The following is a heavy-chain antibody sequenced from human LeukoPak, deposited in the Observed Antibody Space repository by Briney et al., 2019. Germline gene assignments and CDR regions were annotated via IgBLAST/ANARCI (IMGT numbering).Heavy chain of an antibody. CDR3: AKGYNYAYGWFDP. J-gene: IGHJ5*02. CDR2: INYSGST. D-gene: IGHD5-18*01. Sequence: SETLSLTCTVSGGSISTYYWSWIRQSPGKGLEWIGYINYSGSTNYNPSLKGRVTMSADTSKNQVSLKLSSVTAADTAVYYCAKGYNYAYGWFDPWGQGTLVTVSS. V-gene: IGHV4-59*01. CDR1: GGSISTYY.